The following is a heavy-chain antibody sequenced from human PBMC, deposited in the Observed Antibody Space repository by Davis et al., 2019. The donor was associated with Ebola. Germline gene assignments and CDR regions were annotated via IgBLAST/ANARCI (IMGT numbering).Heavy chain of an antibody. V-gene: IGHV3-23*01. CDR2: ISGSGVST. J-gene: IGHJ3*02. CDR1: GFTFSKYD. CDR3: AKAIFGVVHDAFDI. Sequence: GGSLRLSCAASGFTFSKYDMTWVRQAPGRGLEWVSSISGSGVSTYYADSVKGRFTISRDNSKNTLCLHMNSLRAEDTAVYYCAKAIFGVVHDAFDIWGQGTMVTVSS. D-gene: IGHD3-3*01.